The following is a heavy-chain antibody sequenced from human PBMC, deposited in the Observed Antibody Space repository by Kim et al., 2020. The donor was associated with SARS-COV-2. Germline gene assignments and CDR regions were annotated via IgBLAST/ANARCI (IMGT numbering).Heavy chain of an antibody. CDR3: AREDY. J-gene: IGHJ4*02. V-gene: IGHV3-11*05. Sequence: SSSSRYTNYADSVKGRFTISRDNAKNSLYLQMNSLRAEDTAVYYCAREDYWGQGTLVTVSS. CDR2: SSSSRYT.